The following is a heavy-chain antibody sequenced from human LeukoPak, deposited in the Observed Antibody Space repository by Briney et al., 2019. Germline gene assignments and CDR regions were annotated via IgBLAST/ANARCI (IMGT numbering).Heavy chain of an antibody. V-gene: IGHV1-3*01. Sequence: ASVKVSCKASGYTFSDYAMHWVRQAPGQRFEWMGWIDAGNGDTRYSQKFQGRVTITRDTSASTAYIELRSLRSEDTAMYYCARAHYYDSTGYYYVAYWGQGTLVTVSS. CDR1: GYTFSDYA. J-gene: IGHJ4*02. CDR2: IDAGNGDT. D-gene: IGHD3-22*01. CDR3: ARAHYYDSTGYYYVAY.